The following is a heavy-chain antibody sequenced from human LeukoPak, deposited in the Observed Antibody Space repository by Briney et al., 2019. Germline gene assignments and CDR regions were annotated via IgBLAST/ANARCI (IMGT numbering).Heavy chain of an antibody. CDR2: INHSGST. Sequence: SETLSLTCAVYGGSFSGYYWSWIRQPPGRGLEWIGEINHSGSTNYNPSLKSRVTISVDTSKNQFSLKLSSVTAADTAVYYCARGGGETGTTSWGQGTLVTVSS. V-gene: IGHV4-34*01. CDR1: GGSFSGYY. D-gene: IGHD1-1*01. CDR3: ARGGGETGTTS. J-gene: IGHJ5*02.